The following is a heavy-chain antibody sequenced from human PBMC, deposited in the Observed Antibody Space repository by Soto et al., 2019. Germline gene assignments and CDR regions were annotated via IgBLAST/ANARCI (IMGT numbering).Heavy chain of an antibody. D-gene: IGHD2-15*01. CDR1: GDSVSSNSAA. CDR3: AMGVVARSFYGMDV. Sequence: PSPTLSLPCAISGDSVSSNSAAWNWIRQSPSRGLEWLGRTYYRSKWYNDYAVSVKSRITINPDTSKNQFSLQLNSVTPEDTAVYYCAMGVVARSFYGMDVWGQGTTVTVSS. J-gene: IGHJ6*02. V-gene: IGHV6-1*01. CDR2: TYYRSKWYN.